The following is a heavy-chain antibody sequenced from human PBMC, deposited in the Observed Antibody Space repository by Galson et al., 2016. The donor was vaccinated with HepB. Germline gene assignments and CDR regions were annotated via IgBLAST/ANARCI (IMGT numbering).Heavy chain of an antibody. V-gene: IGHV4-30-4*01. J-gene: IGHJ5*02. D-gene: IGHD1-26*01. CDR2: IGYSGSS. CDR1: GDSISNVDYY. Sequence: LSLTCTVSGDSISNVDYYWNWIRQPPGKGLEWIGYIGYSGSSSYNPSLKSRVTISVDTSKKQFSLELTSVTAADTAVYFCAREERRDGRYLWLDPWGQGTLVTVSS. CDR3: AREERRDGRYLWLDP.